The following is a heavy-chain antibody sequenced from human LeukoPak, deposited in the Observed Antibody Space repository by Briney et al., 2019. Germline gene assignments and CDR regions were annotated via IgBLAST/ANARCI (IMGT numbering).Heavy chain of an antibody. CDR2: TSSDGSNR. D-gene: IGHD6-19*01. J-gene: IGHJ4*02. CDR1: GFIFSSCI. CDR3: ARRPPAVTGFDS. V-gene: IGHV3-30-3*01. Sequence: HPGGSLRLSCAVSGFIFSSCIMHWVRQAPGKGLEWVASTSSDGSNRNYADSVKGRFTISRDNSKNTLYLQMNTLKPEDTAVYYCARRPPAVTGFDSWGQGTLVTVSS.